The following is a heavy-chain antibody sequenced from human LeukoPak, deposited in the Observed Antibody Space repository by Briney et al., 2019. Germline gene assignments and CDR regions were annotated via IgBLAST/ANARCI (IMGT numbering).Heavy chain of an antibody. CDR1: GYNFARYW. Sequence: GESLKVSCKASGYNFARYWIGWVRQMPGKGLEWMAIIDPGDSETRYSPSFQGQVTISGDKSISTVYLQWSSLKASDTAMYYCARVDLYCSSTSCYSFDYWGQGTLVTVSS. J-gene: IGHJ4*02. D-gene: IGHD2-2*01. CDR2: IDPGDSET. V-gene: IGHV5-51*01. CDR3: ARVDLYCSSTSCYSFDY.